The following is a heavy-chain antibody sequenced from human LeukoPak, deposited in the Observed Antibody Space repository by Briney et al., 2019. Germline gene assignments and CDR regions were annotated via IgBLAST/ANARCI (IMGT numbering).Heavy chain of an antibody. J-gene: IGHJ3*02. Sequence: PGGSLRFSCAASGFTFDDYAMHWVRQAPGKGLEWVSGISWNSGNIGYADSVKGRFTISRDNAKNSLSLQMNSLRAEDMALYYCAKDASSWRHNAFDMWGQGTMVTVSS. V-gene: IGHV3-9*03. CDR2: ISWNSGNI. CDR3: AKDASSWRHNAFDM. CDR1: GFTFDDYA. D-gene: IGHD6-13*01.